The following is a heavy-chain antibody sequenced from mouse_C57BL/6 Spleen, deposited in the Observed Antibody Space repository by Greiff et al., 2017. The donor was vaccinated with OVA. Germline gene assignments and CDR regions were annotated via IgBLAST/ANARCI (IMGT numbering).Heavy chain of an antibody. CDR2: ISDGGSYT. J-gene: IGHJ2*01. CDR3: ARGDGNFDD. CDR1: GFTFSSYA. V-gene: IGHV5-4*03. Sequence: EVKLVESGGGLVKPGGSLKLSCAASGFTFSSYAMSWVRQTPEKRLEWVATISDGGSYTYSPEHVKGRFTISRDNAKNNLYLPMSHLKSEDTAMYYCARGDGNFDDWGQGTTLTVSS. D-gene: IGHD2-1*01.